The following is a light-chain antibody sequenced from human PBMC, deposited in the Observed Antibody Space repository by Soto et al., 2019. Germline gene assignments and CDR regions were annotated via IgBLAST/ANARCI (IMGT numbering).Light chain of an antibody. CDR2: DAS. CDR3: QQRNTWPPIT. J-gene: IGKJ5*01. CDR1: QSVRTY. V-gene: IGKV3-11*01. Sequence: EIVLTQSPVTLSFSPGERSTLSCRSSQSVRTYLAWYQVKPGQAPRLLIYDASRRASGVPARFSGSGSGTDFTLTISSLEPEDLALYYCQQRNTWPPITFGQGTRLEIK.